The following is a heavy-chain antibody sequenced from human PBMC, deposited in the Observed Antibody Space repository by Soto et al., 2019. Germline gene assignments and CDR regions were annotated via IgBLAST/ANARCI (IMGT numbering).Heavy chain of an antibody. D-gene: IGHD3-16*01. Sequence: EVQLVESGGVLVQPGGSLRLSCSASGFTFSIYAMHWIRQAPGKGLEYVSSITPNGVNTYYADSVKGRFTISRDNSRDTLYLQMSSLRIEDTAVYYCAKRFEGGYDYWGQGTLVTVSS. CDR2: ITPNGVNT. CDR1: GFTFSIYA. J-gene: IGHJ4*02. V-gene: IGHV3-64D*08. CDR3: AKRFEGGYDY.